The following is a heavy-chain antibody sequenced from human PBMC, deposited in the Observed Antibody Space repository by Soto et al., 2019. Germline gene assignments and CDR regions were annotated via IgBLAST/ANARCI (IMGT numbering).Heavy chain of an antibody. Sequence: QVQLQESGPGLVKPSETLSLTCTVSGASISTYYWSWVRQPPGKRLEWIGYIHDSGSTYYNPSLKRRVTMSLDTSRNQFFLQLNSVTAADTAVYDCARESAGSGKNNWFDPWGQGMLVTVSS. V-gene: IGHV4-59*01. CDR3: ARESAGSGKNNWFDP. CDR1: GASISTYY. CDR2: IHDSGST. D-gene: IGHD3-10*01. J-gene: IGHJ5*02.